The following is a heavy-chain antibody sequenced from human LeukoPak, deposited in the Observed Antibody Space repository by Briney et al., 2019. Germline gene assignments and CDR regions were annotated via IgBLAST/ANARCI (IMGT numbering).Heavy chain of an antibody. D-gene: IGHD6-13*01. CDR2: INAGNGNT. V-gene: IGHV1-3*03. CDR1: GYTFTGYY. CDR3: AREYSSSWYYFDY. J-gene: IGHJ4*02. Sequence: ASVKVSCKASGYTFTGYYMHWVRQAPGQRLEWMGWINAGNGNTKYSQEFQGRVTITRDTSASTAYMELSSLRSEDMAVYYCAREYSSSWYYFDYWGQGTLVTVSS.